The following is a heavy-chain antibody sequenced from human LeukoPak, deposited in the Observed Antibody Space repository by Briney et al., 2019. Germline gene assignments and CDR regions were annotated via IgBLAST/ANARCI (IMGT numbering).Heavy chain of an antibody. J-gene: IGHJ5*02. CDR3: ARASGGLQNACFDP. D-gene: IGHD5-24*01. Sequence: PGGSLRLSCAASGFTFSSYWMTWVRQAPGKGLEWVANIKQDGNEKYYVDSVKGRFTISRDNANNSLYLQMNSLRAEDTAVYYCARASGGLQNACFDPWGQGTLVTLSS. CDR2: IKQDGNEK. CDR1: GFTFSSYW. V-gene: IGHV3-7*01.